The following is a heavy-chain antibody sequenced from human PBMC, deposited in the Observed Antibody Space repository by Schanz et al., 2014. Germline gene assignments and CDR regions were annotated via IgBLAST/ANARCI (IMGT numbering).Heavy chain of an antibody. V-gene: IGHV1-46*02. CDR3: ARGGFFDSTSFDS. CDR2: INPSSGTT. J-gene: IGHJ4*02. Sequence: QVQSVQSGAEVKKPGASVKVSCKVSGYSLNELSTHWVRQAPGRGLEWMGKINPSSGTTRIAQNFQGRLTVTRDTSTSTVNMELSSLRSEDTAVYYCARGGFFDSTSFDSWGQGTLVTVSS. D-gene: IGHD2-2*01. CDR1: GYSLNELS.